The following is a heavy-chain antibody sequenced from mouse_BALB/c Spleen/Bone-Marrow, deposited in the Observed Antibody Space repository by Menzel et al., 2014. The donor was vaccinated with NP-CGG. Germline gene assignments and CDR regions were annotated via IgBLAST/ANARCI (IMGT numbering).Heavy chain of an antibody. CDR2: IYPSDSYI. V-gene: IGHV1-69*02. D-gene: IGHD1-1*01. J-gene: IGHJ4*01. CDR1: GYTFTSYW. CDR3: TRYGNSHYYAIDY. Sequence: VQGVESGAELVKPGASLKLSCRASGYTFTSYWINWVKQRPGQGLEWIGNIYPSDSYINYNQRFKDKATLTVDKSSSTAYMQLSSPTSEDSAVYYCTRYGNSHYYAIDYWGRGASVTVSS.